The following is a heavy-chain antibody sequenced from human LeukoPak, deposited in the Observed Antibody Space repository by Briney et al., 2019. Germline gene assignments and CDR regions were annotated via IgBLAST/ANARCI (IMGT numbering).Heavy chain of an antibody. D-gene: IGHD3-10*01. J-gene: IGHJ4*02. CDR3: SRHFYGSGTYFHFGS. Sequence: WASVKVSCKTSGYTFASYGVSWVRQAPGQGLEWMAWISPYNGNTNYAQKLQGRVTLTTDTSTSTAYMELRSLRSDDTAVYYCSRHFYGSGTYFHFGSWGQGTLVTVSS. CDR1: GYTFASYG. CDR2: ISPYNGNT. V-gene: IGHV1-18*01.